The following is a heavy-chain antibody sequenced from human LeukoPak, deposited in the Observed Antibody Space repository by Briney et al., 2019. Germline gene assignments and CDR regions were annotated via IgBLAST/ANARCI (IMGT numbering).Heavy chain of an antibody. CDR2: IYYSGST. J-gene: IGHJ5*02. D-gene: IGHD2-2*03. CDR3: AKEDGYCSSTSCMNWFDP. CDR1: GGSTSSYY. Sequence: SETLSLTCTVSGGSTSSYYWSWIRQPPGKGLEWIGYIYYSGSTNYNPSLKSRVTISVDTSKNQFSLKLSSVTAADTAVYYCAKEDGYCSSTSCMNWFDPWGQGTLVTVSS. V-gene: IGHV4-59*01.